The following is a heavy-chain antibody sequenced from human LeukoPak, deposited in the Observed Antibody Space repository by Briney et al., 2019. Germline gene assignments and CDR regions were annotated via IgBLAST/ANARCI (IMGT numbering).Heavy chain of an antibody. D-gene: IGHD5-18*01. J-gene: IGHJ3*02. CDR1: GGSISSGSYY. CDR2: IYTSGST. CDR3: ARGPFGIQLWPDDAFDI. V-gene: IGHV4-61*02. Sequence: PSETLCLTCTVSGGSISSGSYYWSWIRQPAGKGLEWIGRIYTSGSTNYNPSLKSRVTISVDTSKNQFSLKLSSVTAADTAVYYCARGPFGIQLWPDDAFDIWGQGTMVTVSS.